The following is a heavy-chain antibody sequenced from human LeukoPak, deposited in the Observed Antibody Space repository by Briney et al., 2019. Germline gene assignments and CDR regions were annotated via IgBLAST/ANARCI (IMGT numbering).Heavy chain of an antibody. CDR3: ARGYSSSWYYFDY. J-gene: IGHJ4*02. CDR1: GGSISGYY. CDR2: IYHSGST. V-gene: IGHV4-59*08. Sequence: SETLSLTCTVSGGSISGYYWSWIRQPPGKGLEWIGYIYHSGSTIYNPSLKSRFTISVDPSKNQFSLKLSSVTAADTAVYYCARGYSSSWYYFDYWGQGTLVTVSS. D-gene: IGHD2-2*01.